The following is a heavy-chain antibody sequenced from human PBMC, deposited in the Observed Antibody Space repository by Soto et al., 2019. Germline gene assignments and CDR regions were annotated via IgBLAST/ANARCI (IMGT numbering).Heavy chain of an antibody. D-gene: IGHD2-15*01. J-gene: IGHJ4*02. CDR2: IYYSGST. CDR3: ARETYCSGGSCGAAPHSKYYFDY. Sequence: PSETLSLTCTVSGGSISSGDYYWSWIRQPPGKGLEWIGYIYYSGSTYYNPSLKSRVTMSVDTSKNQFSLKLSSVTAADTAVYYCARETYCSGGSCGAAPHSKYYFDYWGQGTLVTVSS. CDR1: GGSISSGDYY. V-gene: IGHV4-30-4*01.